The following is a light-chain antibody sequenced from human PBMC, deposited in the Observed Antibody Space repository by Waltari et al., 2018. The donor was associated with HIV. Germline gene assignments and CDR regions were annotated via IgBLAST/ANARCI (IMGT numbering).Light chain of an antibody. CDR2: GAY. V-gene: IGKV3-20*01. CDR1: QSFSSTW. CDR3: QQYDRSMNT. J-gene: IGKJ2*01. Sequence: VLTQSPGTLYLSPGERATLSCRASQSFSSTWLAGYQQTPGQAPRLLIYGAYRRATGIPDRFSGSGSGTDFTLTISRLEPEDFVVYYCQQYDRSMNTFGQGTKVEIK.